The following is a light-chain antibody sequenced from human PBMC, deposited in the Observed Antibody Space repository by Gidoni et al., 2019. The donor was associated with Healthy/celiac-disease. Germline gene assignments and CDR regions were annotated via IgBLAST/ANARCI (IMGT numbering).Light chain of an antibody. Sequence: EIVLTQSPGTLSLSPGERATLSCMASQSVSSSYLAWYQQKPGQAPRLLIYGASSRATGIPDRFRGSGSGTDFTLTISRLEPEDFAVYYCQQYGSSPLTFGQGTKVEIK. V-gene: IGKV3-20*01. CDR2: GAS. J-gene: IGKJ1*01. CDR1: QSVSSSY. CDR3: QQYGSSPLT.